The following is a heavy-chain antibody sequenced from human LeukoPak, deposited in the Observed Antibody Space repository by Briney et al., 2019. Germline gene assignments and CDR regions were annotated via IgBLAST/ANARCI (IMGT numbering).Heavy chain of an antibody. CDR1: GFTFSSYA. CDR2: ISYDGSNK. D-gene: IGHD2-15*01. J-gene: IGHJ3*02. Sequence: EGSLRLSCAASGFTFSSYAMHWVRQAPGKGLEWVAVISYDGSNKYYADSVKGRFTISRENSKNTLYLQMNSLRAEDTAVYYCARDGWIWGQGTMVTVSS. CDR3: ARDGWI. V-gene: IGHV3-30-3*01.